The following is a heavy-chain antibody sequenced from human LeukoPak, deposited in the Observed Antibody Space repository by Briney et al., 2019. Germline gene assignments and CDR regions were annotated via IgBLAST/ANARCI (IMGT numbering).Heavy chain of an antibody. V-gene: IGHV3-30*18. CDR3: AKVRVGTAHFDY. CDR2: ISHDGSNN. J-gene: IGHJ4*02. Sequence: GGSLRLSCAASGFTFSNYGMHWVRQAPGMGLEWVVVISHDGSNNNYADSVKGRFTISRDNSKNTLYLQMNSLRPEDTAVYYCAKVRVGTAHFDYWGQGTLVTVSS. CDR1: GFTFSNYG. D-gene: IGHD2-15*01.